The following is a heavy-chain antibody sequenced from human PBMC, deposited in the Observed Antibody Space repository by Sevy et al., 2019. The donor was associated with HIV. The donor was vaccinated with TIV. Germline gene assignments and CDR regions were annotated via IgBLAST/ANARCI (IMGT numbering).Heavy chain of an antibody. Sequence: GGYLRLSCAVSGFTFSNHWMTWVRQAPGKGLEWVANIKKDGTDQFYVDSVMGRFSISRDNAKDLLYLQMNSLRVEDTAVYYCARDRRVEYGGSVYWGQGTLVTVSS. D-gene: IGHD3-10*01. CDR1: GFTFSNHW. V-gene: IGHV3-7*03. CDR3: ARDRRVEYGGSVY. CDR2: IKKDGTDQ. J-gene: IGHJ4*02.